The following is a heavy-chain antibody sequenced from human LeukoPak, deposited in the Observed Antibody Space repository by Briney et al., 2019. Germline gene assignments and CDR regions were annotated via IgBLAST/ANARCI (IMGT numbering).Heavy chain of an antibody. CDR3: ARDRYYGSGRYNYFDY. D-gene: IGHD3-10*01. CDR1: GFTFSSHT. V-gene: IGHV3-30*04. CDR2: IPSDGRNK. J-gene: IGHJ4*02. Sequence: PGRSLRLSCAASGFTFSSHTMHWVRQAPGKGPEWVAVIPSDGRNKNYADSVNGRFTISRDNSKNTLYLQMNSLRAEDTALYYCARDRYYGSGRYNYFDYWGQGTLVTVSS.